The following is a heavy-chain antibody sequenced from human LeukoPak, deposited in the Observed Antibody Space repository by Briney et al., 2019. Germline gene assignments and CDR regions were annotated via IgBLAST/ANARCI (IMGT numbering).Heavy chain of an antibody. Sequence: GGSLRLSCAASGFTFSSYWMHWVRQAPGKGLVWVSRVNSDGSSTSYADSVKGRFTISRDNAKNTLYLQMNSLRAEDTAVYYCAKGEAVAPVGYFDYWGQGTLVTVSS. V-gene: IGHV3-74*01. CDR1: GFTFSSYW. J-gene: IGHJ4*02. D-gene: IGHD6-19*01. CDR3: AKGEAVAPVGYFDY. CDR2: VNSDGSST.